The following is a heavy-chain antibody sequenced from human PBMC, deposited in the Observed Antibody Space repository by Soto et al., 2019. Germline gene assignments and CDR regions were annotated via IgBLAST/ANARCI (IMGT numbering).Heavy chain of an antibody. V-gene: IGHV3-23*01. CDR2: ITSNGDST. Sequence: GXLRLCCATFGFXFNKYAVTWVRHAPGKGLQWVSIITSNGDSTYYADSVKGRFTTSRDNSKNTLYLQMNSLRADDTAVYYCAKDLSRSGVFVFDYWGQGIRGTVSS. CDR1: GFXFNKYA. J-gene: IGHJ4*02. CDR3: AKDLSRSGVFVFDY. D-gene: IGHD6-13*01.